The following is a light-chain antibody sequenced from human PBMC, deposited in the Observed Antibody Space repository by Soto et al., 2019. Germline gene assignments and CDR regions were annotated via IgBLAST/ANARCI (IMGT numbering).Light chain of an antibody. J-gene: IGKJ1*01. Sequence: DIQMTQSPSSLSASVGDRVTITCRASQSFSSYLNWYQQNPGKAPKLLIYAASSLQSGVPSRFSGSGSGTDFTLTISSLQPEDFATYYCQQSYSTPWTFGQGTKVEIK. CDR1: QSFSSY. CDR3: QQSYSTPWT. V-gene: IGKV1-39*01. CDR2: AAS.